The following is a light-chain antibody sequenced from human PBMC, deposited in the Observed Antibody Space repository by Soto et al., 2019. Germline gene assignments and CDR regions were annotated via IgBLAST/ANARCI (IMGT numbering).Light chain of an antibody. CDR1: QIVRSSY. Sequence: EMMLTQSPGTLSLSPGDRATLSCRASQIVRSSYLAWYQQKPGQAPRLLIYGASSRATGIPDRFSGSGSGTDFTLTISRLEPEDFAVYYCQQYARTPRTFGQGTKVDIK. CDR3: QQYARTPRT. V-gene: IGKV3-20*01. CDR2: GAS. J-gene: IGKJ1*01.